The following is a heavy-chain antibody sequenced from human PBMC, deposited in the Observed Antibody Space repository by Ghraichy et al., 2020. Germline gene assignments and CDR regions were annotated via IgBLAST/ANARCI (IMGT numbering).Heavy chain of an antibody. CDR3: ARGRSGSPLIIDY. CDR1: GFTFSSYW. D-gene: IGHD1-26*01. Sequence: GGSLRLSCAASGFTFSSYWMHWVRQAPGKGLVWVSRINSDGSSTSYADSVKGRFTISRDNAKNTLYLQMNSLRAEDTAVYYCARGRSGSPLIIDYWGQGTLVTVSS. CDR2: INSDGSST. J-gene: IGHJ4*02. V-gene: IGHV3-74*01.